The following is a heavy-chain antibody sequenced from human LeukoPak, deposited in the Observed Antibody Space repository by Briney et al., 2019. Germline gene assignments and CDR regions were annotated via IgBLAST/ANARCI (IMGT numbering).Heavy chain of an antibody. CDR3: ARVTPHYGDYSYFDY. J-gene: IGHJ4*02. Sequence: PSETLSLTCAVYGESLSDYYWSWVRQPPGKGLEWIGQIHHRGSTNYNPSLESRVTISLDTPTRQFSLELSSVTAADTAVYYCARVTPHYGDYSYFDYWGQGTLVTVSS. V-gene: IGHV4-34*01. D-gene: IGHD4-17*01. CDR1: GESLSDYY. CDR2: IHHRGST.